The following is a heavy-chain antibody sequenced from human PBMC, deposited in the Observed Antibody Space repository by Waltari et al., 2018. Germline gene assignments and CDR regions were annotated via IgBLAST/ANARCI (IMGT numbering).Heavy chain of an antibody. V-gene: IGHV4-34*01. Sequence: QVQLQQWGAGLLKPSETLSLTCAVYGGSFSGYYWSWIRQPQGKGLEWIGEINHSGSTNYNPSLKSRVTISVDTSKNQFSLKLSSVTAADTAVYYCARSRAVTTFDYWGQGTLVTVSS. CDR1: GGSFSGYY. CDR2: INHSGST. J-gene: IGHJ4*02. D-gene: IGHD4-17*01. CDR3: ARSRAVTTFDY.